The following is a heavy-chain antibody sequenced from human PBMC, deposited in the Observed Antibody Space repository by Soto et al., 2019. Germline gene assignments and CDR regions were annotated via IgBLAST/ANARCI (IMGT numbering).Heavy chain of an antibody. CDR1: GGTFSSYT. CDR3: ARVFVKAAADPNDAFDI. Sequence: ASVKVSCKASGGTFSSYTISWVRQAPGQGLEWMGRIIPILGIANYAQKFQGRVTITADKSTSTAYMELSSLRSEDTAVYYCARVFVKAAADPNDAFDIWGQGTMVTVSS. CDR2: IIPILGIA. V-gene: IGHV1-69*02. J-gene: IGHJ3*02. D-gene: IGHD6-13*01.